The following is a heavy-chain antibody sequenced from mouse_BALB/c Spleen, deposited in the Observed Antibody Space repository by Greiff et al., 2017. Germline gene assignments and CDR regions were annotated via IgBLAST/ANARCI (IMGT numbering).Heavy chain of an antibody. CDR3: ARDRDYDLAWFAY. Sequence: QVQLKQSGPGLVAPSQSLSITCTVSGFSLTGYGVNWVRQPPGKGLEWLGMIWGDGSTDYNSALKSRLSISKDNSKSQVFLKMNSLQTDDTARYYCARDRDYDLAWFAYWGQGTLVTVSA. V-gene: IGHV2-6-7*01. D-gene: IGHD2-4*01. CDR2: IWGDGST. CDR1: GFSLTGYG. J-gene: IGHJ3*01.